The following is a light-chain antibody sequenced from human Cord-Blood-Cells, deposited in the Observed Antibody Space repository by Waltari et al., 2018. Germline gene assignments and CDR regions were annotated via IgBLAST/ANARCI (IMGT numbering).Light chain of an antibody. CDR2: AAS. CDR3: QQANSFPWT. J-gene: IGKJ1*01. CDR1: QGISRW. Sequence: DIQMTQSPSSVSASVGDRVTITCRASQGISRWLAWYQQKQGKAPKLLIYAASSLQSGVPSRFSGSVSGTYFTLTISSLQPEDFATYYCQQANSFPWTFGQGTKVEIK. V-gene: IGKV1-12*01.